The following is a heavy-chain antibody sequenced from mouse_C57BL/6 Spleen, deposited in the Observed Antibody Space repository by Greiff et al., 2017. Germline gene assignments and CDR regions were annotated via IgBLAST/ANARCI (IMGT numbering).Heavy chain of an antibody. CDR3: AFITTVVATRAY. CDR2: ILPGSGST. CDR1: GYTFTGYW. D-gene: IGHD1-1*01. V-gene: IGHV1-9*01. J-gene: IGHJ3*01. Sequence: QVQLQQSGAELMKPGASVKLSCKATGYTFTGYWIEWVKQRPGHGLEWIGEILPGSGSTNYNEKFKGKATFTADKSSNTAYMQLSSLTTEDSAIYYCAFITTVVATRAYWGQGTLVTVSA.